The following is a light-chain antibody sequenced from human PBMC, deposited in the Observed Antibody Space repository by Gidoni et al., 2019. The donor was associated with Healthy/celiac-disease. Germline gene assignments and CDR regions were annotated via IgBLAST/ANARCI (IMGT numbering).Light chain of an antibody. CDR3: QQRSNWLSIT. Sequence: EIVLTQSPATLSLSPGERATLSCRASQSASSYLACYQQKPGQAPTLLIYDASTRATGIPARFSGSGSGTDFTLTISSLEPEDVAVYYCQQRSNWLSITFGQGTQLEIK. CDR2: DAS. J-gene: IGKJ5*01. V-gene: IGKV3-11*01. CDR1: QSASSY.